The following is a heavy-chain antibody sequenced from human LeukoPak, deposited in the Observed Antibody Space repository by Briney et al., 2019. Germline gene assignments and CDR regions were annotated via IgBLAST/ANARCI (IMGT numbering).Heavy chain of an antibody. CDR1: GYRFPSSW. D-gene: IGHD5-24*01. CDR3: ARQRDGYNRDAFDI. Sequence: PGEPLKISCEGSGYRFPSSWIGWAGQTPGKGLEWMGIIYPGDSDTRYSPSFQGQVTISADKSVSTAYLQWSSLKASDTAIYYCARQRDGYNRDAFDIWGRGTMVTDSS. CDR2: IYPGDSDT. V-gene: IGHV5-51*01. J-gene: IGHJ3*02.